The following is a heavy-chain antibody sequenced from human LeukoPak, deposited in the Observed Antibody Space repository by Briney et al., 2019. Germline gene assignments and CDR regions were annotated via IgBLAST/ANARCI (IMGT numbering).Heavy chain of an antibody. J-gene: IGHJ3*02. CDR2: LSSDGSSS. V-gene: IGHV3-30*04. D-gene: IGHD2-15*01. CDR3: AKEGYSSGRAPAFDI. Sequence: PGGSLRLSCAASGFTFSSYAMHWVRQAPGKGLEWVAGLSSDGSSSYYVGSVKGRFTVSRDNSKNTLYLQMSSLGPEDAAVYHCAKEGYSSGRAPAFDIWGQGTAVTVSS. CDR1: GFTFSSYA.